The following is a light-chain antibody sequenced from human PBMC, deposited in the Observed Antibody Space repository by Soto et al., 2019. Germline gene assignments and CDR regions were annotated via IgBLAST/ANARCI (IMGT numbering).Light chain of an antibody. V-gene: IGKV3-15*01. J-gene: IGKJ1*01. CDR1: QSVSSN. CDR3: QQYNNWPGWA. CDR2: GAS. Sequence: EIVMTQSPVTLSVSPGKRVTLSCRASQSVSSNLAWYQQKPGQAPRLLIYGASTRATGIPARFGGSGSGTEFTLIISSRQSEDFAVYYCQQYNNWPGWAFGQGTKVE.